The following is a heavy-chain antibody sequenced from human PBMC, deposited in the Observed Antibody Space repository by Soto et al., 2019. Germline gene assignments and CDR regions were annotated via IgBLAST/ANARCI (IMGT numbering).Heavy chain of an antibody. J-gene: IGHJ4*02. D-gene: IGHD3-10*01. CDR3: AKKVNSGSGSQFFDY. Sequence: GGSLRLSCAASGFTFSIYSMSWVRQAPGKGLEWVSGFRSGGDDDTTYYADSVRGRFTISRDNSKNTLFLQMNSLRAEDTAIYYCAKKVNSGSGSQFFDYWGQGTLVTVSS. V-gene: IGHV3-23*01. CDR2: FRSGGDDDTT. CDR1: GFTFSIYS.